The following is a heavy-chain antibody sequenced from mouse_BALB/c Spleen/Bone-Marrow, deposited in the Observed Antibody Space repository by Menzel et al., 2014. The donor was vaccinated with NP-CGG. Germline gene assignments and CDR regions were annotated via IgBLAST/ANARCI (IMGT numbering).Heavy chain of an antibody. CDR1: GYTFSTYW. CDR3: ATDVNY. J-gene: IGHJ2*01. Sequence: VQRVESGPELVKPGAAVKMSCKASGYTFSTYWLPWVKQRPRQGLEWILYINPTTHYPECNQKPKDKATLTADRSPSTADMQLSSLTSEDSAVYYCATDVNYWGQGTTLTVSS. V-gene: IGHV1-7*01. CDR2: INPTTHYP.